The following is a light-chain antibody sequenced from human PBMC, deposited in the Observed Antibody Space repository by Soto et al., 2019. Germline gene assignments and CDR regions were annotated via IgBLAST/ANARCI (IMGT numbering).Light chain of an antibody. CDR2: STD. J-gene: IGLJ1*01. V-gene: IGLV1-47*02. CDR1: SANIGNNF. Sequence: QSVLTQPPSASGTPGQRVIISCSGTSANIGNNFVCWYQPLPGMAPKLLIYSTDQRPSGVPDRFSGSKSGTSASLAISGLRSEDEADYYCVAWDDSLSRIVFGTGTKGTVL. CDR3: VAWDDSLSRIV.